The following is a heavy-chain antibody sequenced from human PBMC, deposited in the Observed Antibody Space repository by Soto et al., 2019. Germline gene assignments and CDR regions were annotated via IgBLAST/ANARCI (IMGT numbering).Heavy chain of an antibody. D-gene: IGHD1-26*01. Sequence: EVQLVESGGGLVQPGGSLKLSCAASGFTFSGSAMHWVRQASGKGLEWVGRIRSKANSYATAYVASVKGRFTISRDDSKNTAYLQMNSLKTEDTAVYYCLGALDYWGQGTLVTVSS. V-gene: IGHV3-73*02. CDR2: IRSKANSYAT. CDR3: LGALDY. J-gene: IGHJ4*02. CDR1: GFTFSGSA.